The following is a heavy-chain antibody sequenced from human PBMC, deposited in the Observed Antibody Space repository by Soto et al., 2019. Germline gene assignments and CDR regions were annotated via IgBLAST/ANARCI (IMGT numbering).Heavy chain of an antibody. D-gene: IGHD6-19*01. CDR3: AGGIAVAGLTLDY. J-gene: IGHJ4*02. Sequence: ASETLSLTCTVSGGSISSSSYYWGWIRQPPGKGLEWIGSIYYSGSTYYNPSLKSRVTISVDTSKNQFSLKLSSVTAADTAVYYCAGGIAVAGLTLDYWGQGTLVTVSS. V-gene: IGHV4-39*01. CDR2: IYYSGST. CDR1: GGSISSSSYY.